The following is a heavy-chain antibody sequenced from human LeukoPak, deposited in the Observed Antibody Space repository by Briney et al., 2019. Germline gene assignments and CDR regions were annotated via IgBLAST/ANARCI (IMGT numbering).Heavy chain of an antibody. CDR2: IYVSGTT. J-gene: IGHJ4*02. CDR3: ARTNDFWTGYYEK. CDR1: GGSVSIGSYY. Sequence: PSETLSLTCSVSGGSVSIGSYYWSWIRQSAGKGLEWIGRIYVSGTTDYNPSLESRVTIFKDMSKNQIFLRLSSVTAADTAVYYCARTNDFWTGYYEKWGRGILVTVSS. D-gene: IGHD3/OR15-3a*01. V-gene: IGHV4-61*02.